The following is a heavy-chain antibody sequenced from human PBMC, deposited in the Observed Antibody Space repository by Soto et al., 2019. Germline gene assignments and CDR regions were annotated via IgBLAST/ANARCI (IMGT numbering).Heavy chain of an antibody. D-gene: IGHD3-22*01. J-gene: IGHJ6*02. CDR3: ARYIVKGVTLIVEESYYYYGMDV. CDR2: VNPSGGST. V-gene: IGHV1-46*01. CDR1: GYTFTNYY. Sequence: ASVKVSCKASGYTFTNYYMHWVRQAPGQGLEWMGIVNPSGGSTSYAQKFQGRLTMTRDTSTSTVYMELSSLRSEDTAIYYCARYIVKGVTLIVEESYYYYGMDVWGQGTTVTVSS.